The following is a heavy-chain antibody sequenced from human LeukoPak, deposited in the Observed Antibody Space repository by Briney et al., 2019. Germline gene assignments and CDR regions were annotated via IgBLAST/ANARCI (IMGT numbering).Heavy chain of an antibody. CDR3: TTYSGGSCPF. V-gene: IGHV3-15*01. CDR2: IYRSSNGETT. D-gene: IGHD6-19*01. Sequence: GGSLRLSCAASGITFSNAWMTWVRQTPGKGLEWVGRIYRSSNGETTDYGAPVKGRFTMSRDDSKNTLYLQMNSLKTEDTAVYYCTTYSGGSCPFWGQGTLVTVSS. CDR1: GITFSNAW. J-gene: IGHJ4*02.